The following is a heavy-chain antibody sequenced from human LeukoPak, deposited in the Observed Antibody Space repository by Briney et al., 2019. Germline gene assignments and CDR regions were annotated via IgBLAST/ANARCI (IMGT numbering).Heavy chain of an antibody. V-gene: IGHV4-4*07. CDR1: GGSISSYY. J-gene: IGHJ4*02. D-gene: IGHD6-13*01. Sequence: PSETLSLTCTVSGGSISSYYWSWIRQPAGKGLEWIGRIYISGSTNYNPSLKSRVTISVDKSKNQFSLKLSSVTAADTAVYYCARGRSIPAAGAFDYWGQGTLVTVSS. CDR3: ARGRSIPAAGAFDY. CDR2: IYISGST.